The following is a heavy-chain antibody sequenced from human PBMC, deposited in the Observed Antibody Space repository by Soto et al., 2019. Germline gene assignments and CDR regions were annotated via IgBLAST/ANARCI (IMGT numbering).Heavy chain of an antibody. Sequence: ASLKVSCKASGYTFTSYGISWVRQAPGQGLEWMGWISAYNGNTNYAQKLQGRVTMTTDTSTSTAYMELRSLRSDDTAVYYCGYSSSSYYYYYYMDVWAQGTTVTVSS. J-gene: IGHJ6*03. V-gene: IGHV1-18*01. CDR1: GYTFTSYG. CDR2: ISAYNGNT. D-gene: IGHD6-6*01. CDR3: GYSSSSYYYYYYMDV.